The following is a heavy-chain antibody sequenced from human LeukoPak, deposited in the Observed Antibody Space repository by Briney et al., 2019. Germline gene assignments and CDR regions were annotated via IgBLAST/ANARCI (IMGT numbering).Heavy chain of an antibody. D-gene: IGHD3-16*01. CDR3: ARTHPIGHAFDI. Sequence: PGGSLRLSCAASGFTFSSYSMNWVRQAPGKGLEWVSSISSSSSYIYYADSVKGRFTISRDNAKNSLYLQMNSLRAEDTAVYYCARTHPIGHAFDIWGQGTMVTVSS. J-gene: IGHJ3*02. V-gene: IGHV3-21*01. CDR1: GFTFSSYS. CDR2: ISSSSSYI.